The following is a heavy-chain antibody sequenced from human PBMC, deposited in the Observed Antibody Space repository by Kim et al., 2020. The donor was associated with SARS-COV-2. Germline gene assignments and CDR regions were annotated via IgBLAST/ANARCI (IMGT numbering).Heavy chain of an antibody. CDR1: GFTFSDYY. Sequence: GGSLRLSCAASGFTFSDYYMSWIRQAPGKGLEWVSYISSSSSYTNYADSVKGRFTISRDNAKNSLYLQMNSLRAEDTAVYYCARGLVIIEGYGMDVWGQGTTVTVSS. D-gene: IGHD3-9*01. CDR2: ISSSSSYT. V-gene: IGHV3-11*03. J-gene: IGHJ6*02. CDR3: ARGLVIIEGYGMDV.